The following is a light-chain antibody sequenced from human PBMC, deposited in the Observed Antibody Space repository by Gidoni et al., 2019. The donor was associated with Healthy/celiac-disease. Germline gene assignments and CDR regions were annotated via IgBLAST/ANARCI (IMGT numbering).Light chain of an antibody. CDR2: DAS. J-gene: IGKJ3*01. CDR1: QSVSSY. Sequence: PATLSLSPGERATLSCRASQSVSSYLAWYQQKPGQAPRLLIYDASNRATGIPARFSGSGSGTDFTLTISSLEPEDFAVYYCQQRSNWLFTFGPGTKVDIK. V-gene: IGKV3-11*01. CDR3: QQRSNWLFT.